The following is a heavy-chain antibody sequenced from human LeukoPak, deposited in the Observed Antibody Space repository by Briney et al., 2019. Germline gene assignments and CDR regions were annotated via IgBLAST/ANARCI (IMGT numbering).Heavy chain of an antibody. D-gene: IGHD2-15*01. Sequence: PSETLSLTCAVYGGSFSGYYWSWIRQPPGKGLEWIGEINHSGSTNYNPSLKSRVTISVDTSKNQFSLKLSSVTAADTAVYYCAREGYCSGGSCYSSGMDVWGQGTTVTVSS. CDR3: AREGYCSGGSCYSSGMDV. J-gene: IGHJ6*02. CDR1: GGSFSGYY. CDR2: INHSGST. V-gene: IGHV4-34*01.